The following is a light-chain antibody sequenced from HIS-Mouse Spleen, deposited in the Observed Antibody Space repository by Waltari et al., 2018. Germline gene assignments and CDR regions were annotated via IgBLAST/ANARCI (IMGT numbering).Light chain of an antibody. CDR3: QSADSSGTYVV. CDR2: KDS. Sequence: SYELTQPPSVSVSPGQTARITCSGDALPKQYAYWYQQKPGQAPVLGIYKDSERPSGIPERCSGSSSGKTVTLTISGVQAEDEADYYCQSADSSGTYVVFGGGTKLTVL. V-gene: IGLV3-25*03. J-gene: IGLJ2*01. CDR1: ALPKQY.